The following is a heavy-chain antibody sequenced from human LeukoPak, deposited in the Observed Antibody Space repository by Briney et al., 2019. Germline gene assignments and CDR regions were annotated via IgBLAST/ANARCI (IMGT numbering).Heavy chain of an antibody. Sequence: ASVKVSCKASGYTFTSYDINWVRQATGRGLEWMGWMNPNSGNTGYAQKFQGRVTITRNTSISTAYMELSSLRSEDTAVYYCARGPYYDILTGYYPDAFDIWGQGTMVTVSS. CDR1: GYTFTSYD. J-gene: IGHJ3*02. CDR3: ARGPYYDILTGYYPDAFDI. D-gene: IGHD3-9*01. CDR2: MNPNSGNT. V-gene: IGHV1-8*03.